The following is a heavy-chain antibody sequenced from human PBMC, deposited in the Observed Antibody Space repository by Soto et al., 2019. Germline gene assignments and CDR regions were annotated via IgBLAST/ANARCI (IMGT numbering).Heavy chain of an antibody. V-gene: IGHV4-39*07. Sequence: PSETLSLTCTVSGGSISSSSYYWGWIRQPPGKGLEWIGSIYYSGSTYYNPSLKSRVTISVDTSKNQFSLKLSSVTAADTAVYYCASSESDFWSGLESWFDPWGQGTLVTVSS. D-gene: IGHD3-3*01. J-gene: IGHJ5*02. CDR1: GGSISSSSYY. CDR2: IYYSGST. CDR3: ASSESDFWSGLESWFDP.